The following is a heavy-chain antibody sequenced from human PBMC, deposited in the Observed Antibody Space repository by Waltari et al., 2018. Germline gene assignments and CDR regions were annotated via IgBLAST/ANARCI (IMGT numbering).Heavy chain of an antibody. CDR1: GFTFSSYW. CDR3: ARGEEVDY. Sequence: EVQLVESGGGLVQPGGSLRLSCAASGFTFSSYWMTWVRQAPGKGLEWVANIKEDGSEIYSVDSVRGRFTLSRDNAKNSLFLQMNNLRAEDTAVYYCARGEEVDYWGQGTLVTVSS. CDR2: IKEDGSEI. V-gene: IGHV3-7*01. J-gene: IGHJ4*02.